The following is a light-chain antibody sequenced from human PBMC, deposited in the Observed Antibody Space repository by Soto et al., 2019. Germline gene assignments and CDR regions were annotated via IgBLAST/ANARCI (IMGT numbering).Light chain of an antibody. Sequence: EVVMTQSPATLSVAPGERATLSCRASQSVRSHLAWYQHKPGQAPSLLIFVASTRATGVPARFSGSESGTEFTLTISSLQSEDVAVYFCQKYNDWPRTFGGGTKVEIK. J-gene: IGKJ4*01. CDR2: VAS. V-gene: IGKV3-15*01. CDR1: QSVRSH. CDR3: QKYNDWPRT.